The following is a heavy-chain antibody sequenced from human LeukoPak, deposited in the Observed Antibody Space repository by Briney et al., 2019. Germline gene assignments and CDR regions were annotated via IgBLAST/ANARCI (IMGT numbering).Heavy chain of an antibody. CDR1: GDSISSYY. J-gene: IGHJ6*03. V-gene: IGHV4-59*01. Sequence: KASETLSLTCTVSGDSISSYYWSWIRQPPGKGLEWIGYAYYSGSTNYNPSLKSRVTISVDTSKNQFSLKLNSVTAADAAVYYCARPYYYYIDVWGKGTTVTVSS. CDR2: AYYSGST. CDR3: ARPYYYYIDV.